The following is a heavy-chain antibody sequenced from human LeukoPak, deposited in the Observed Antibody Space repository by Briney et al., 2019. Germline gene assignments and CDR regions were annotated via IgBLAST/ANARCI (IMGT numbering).Heavy chain of an antibody. V-gene: IGHV3-23*01. D-gene: IGHD1-26*01. CDR1: GFTFTDYA. Sequence: GGSLRLSCAASGFTFTDYAVTWVRQAPGKGLEWVSGINTNGDRTSYADSVKGRFTLSRDNSKNTLYLQMNSLRAEDTAVYYCANGNSGSYFNYFDYWGQGTLVTVSS. CDR2: INTNGDRT. J-gene: IGHJ4*02. CDR3: ANGNSGSYFNYFDY.